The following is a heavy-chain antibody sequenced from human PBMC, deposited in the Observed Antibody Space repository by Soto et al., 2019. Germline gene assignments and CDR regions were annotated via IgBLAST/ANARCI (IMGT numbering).Heavy chain of an antibody. J-gene: IGHJ6*02. Sequence: GGSLRLSCLVAGFTFTNLWTRWVRQATGKGVEWVANIKADGREKRYVDSVKGRFTIARDKAKNPVYLQMNRLRVEDTALYYCGRDEVRNGVGVWGQGTTVHVFS. CDR3: GRDEVRNGVGV. CDR1: GFTFTNLW. CDR2: IKADGREK. V-gene: IGHV3-7*01.